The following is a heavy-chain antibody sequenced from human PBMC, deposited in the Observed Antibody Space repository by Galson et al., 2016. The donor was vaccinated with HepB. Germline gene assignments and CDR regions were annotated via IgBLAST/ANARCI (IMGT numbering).Heavy chain of an antibody. CDR1: GITFSNYW. CDR3: ASGYFYTYLGDY. Sequence: SLRLSCAASGITFSNYWMHWVRQAPGKGLVWVSRINIDGGSTNYADSVKGRFTISRDNAKNMLCLQMNSLRVEDTAVYFCASGYFYTYLGDYWGQGTLVTVSS. V-gene: IGHV3-74*01. J-gene: IGHJ4*02. CDR2: INIDGGST. D-gene: IGHD2-15*01.